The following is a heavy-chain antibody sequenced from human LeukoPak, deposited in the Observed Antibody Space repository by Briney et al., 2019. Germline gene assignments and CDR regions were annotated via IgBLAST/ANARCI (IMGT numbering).Heavy chain of an antibody. CDR2: ISSYSSYI. D-gene: IGHD4-17*01. CDR1: EFTFSSYD. CDR3: ARDRSNGDYAFDY. J-gene: IGHJ4*02. Sequence: GGSLRLSCAASEFTFSSYDMNWVRQAPGKGLEWVSSISSYSSYIYYADSVKGRFTISRDSAKNPLYLQMNSLRAEDTAVYYCARDRSNGDYAFDYWGQGALVTVSS. V-gene: IGHV3-21*01.